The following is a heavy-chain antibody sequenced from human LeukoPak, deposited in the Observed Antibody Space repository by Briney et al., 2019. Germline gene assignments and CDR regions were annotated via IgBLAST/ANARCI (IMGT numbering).Heavy chain of an antibody. CDR3: ATPAEDTAMVSYFDY. CDR1: GYTFTGYY. D-gene: IGHD5-18*01. J-gene: IGHJ4*02. Sequence: ASVKVSCKASGYTFTGYYMHWVRQAPGQGLEWMGWIIPNSGGTNYAQKFQGRVTMTRDTSISTAYMELSRLRSDDTAVYYCATPAEDTAMVSYFDYWGQGTLVTVSS. CDR2: IIPNSGGT. V-gene: IGHV1-2*02.